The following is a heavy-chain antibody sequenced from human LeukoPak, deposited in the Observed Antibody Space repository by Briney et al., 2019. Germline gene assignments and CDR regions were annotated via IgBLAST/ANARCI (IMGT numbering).Heavy chain of an antibody. D-gene: IGHD2-2*01. J-gene: IGHJ4*02. Sequence: PSETLSLTCAVYGGSFSGYYWSWIRQPPGKGLEWIGEINHSGSTNYNPSLKSRVTISVDTSKNQFSLKLSSVTAADAAVYYCARASVSSTSPMIDYWGQGTLVTVSS. V-gene: IGHV4-34*01. CDR1: GGSFSGYY. CDR2: INHSGST. CDR3: ARASVSSTSPMIDY.